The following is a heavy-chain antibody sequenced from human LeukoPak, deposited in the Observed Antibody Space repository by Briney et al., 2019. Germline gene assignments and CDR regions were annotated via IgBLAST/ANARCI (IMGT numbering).Heavy chain of an antibody. Sequence: PGGSLRLSCAASGFTFSANWMSWVRQVPGKGLEWVSAISGSGGSTYYADSVKGRFTISRDNSKNTLYLQMNSLRAEDTAVYYCAKESVVRYFDWSYSGEFDYWGQGTLVTVSS. V-gene: IGHV3-23*01. CDR2: ISGSGGST. CDR3: AKESVVRYFDWSYSGEFDY. CDR1: GFTFSANW. D-gene: IGHD3-9*01. J-gene: IGHJ4*02.